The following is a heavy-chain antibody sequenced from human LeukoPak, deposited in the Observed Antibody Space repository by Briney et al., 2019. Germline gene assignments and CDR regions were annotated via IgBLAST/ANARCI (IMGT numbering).Heavy chain of an antibody. CDR2: IYYGGST. D-gene: IGHD3-10*01. V-gene: IGHV4-59*08. Sequence: SETLSLTCTVSGGSISSYYWSWIRQPPGKGLEWIGYIYYGGSTNYNPSLKSRVTISVDTSKNQFSLKLSSVTAADTAVYYCARYYQYYFDYWGQGTLVTVSS. CDR3: ARYYQYYFDY. J-gene: IGHJ4*02. CDR1: GGSISSYY.